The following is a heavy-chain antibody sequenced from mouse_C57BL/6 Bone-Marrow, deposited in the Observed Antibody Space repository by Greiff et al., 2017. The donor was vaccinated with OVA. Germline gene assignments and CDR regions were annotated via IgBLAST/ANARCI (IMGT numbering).Heavy chain of an antibody. D-gene: IGHD2-4*01. J-gene: IGHJ4*01. CDR3: ARSLYYEDYAMDY. CDR2: IYPGDGDT. CDR1: GYAFSSSW. V-gene: IGHV1-82*01. Sequence: VMLVESGPELVKPGASVKISCKASGYAFSSSWMNWVKQRPGKGLEWIGRIYPGDGDTNYNGKFKGKATLTADKSSSTAYMQLSSLTSEDSAVYFCARSLYYEDYAMDYWGQGTSVTVSS.